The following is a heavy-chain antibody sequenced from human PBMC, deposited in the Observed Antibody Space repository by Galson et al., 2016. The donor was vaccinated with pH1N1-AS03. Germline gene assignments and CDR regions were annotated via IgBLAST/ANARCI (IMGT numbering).Heavy chain of an antibody. CDR1: GFNLGTYW. CDR3: ARDANYHDYNVYYDVFDI. V-gene: IGHV3-7*01. D-gene: IGHD5-24*01. CDR2: IRKDGSEK. Sequence: SLRLSCAASGFNLGTYWMTWVRQVPGKGLEWLANIRKDGSEKSYVDSVRGRFSISRDNAKNSLYLQMDSLRAEDTCVYYCARDANYHDYNVYYDVFDIWGPGTVVTVSS. J-gene: IGHJ3*02.